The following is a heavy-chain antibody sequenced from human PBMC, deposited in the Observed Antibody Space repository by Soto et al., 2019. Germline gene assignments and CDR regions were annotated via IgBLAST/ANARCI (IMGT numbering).Heavy chain of an antibody. CDR2: IIPIFGTA. V-gene: IGHV1-69*13. D-gene: IGHD3-22*01. Sequence: SVKVSCKASGGTFSSYAISWVRQAPGQGLEWMGGIIPIFGTANYAQKFQGRVTITADESTSTAYMELSSLRSEDTAVYYCVSFIWFSSSGYRPDYYYYGMDVWGQGTTVTVSS. CDR1: GGTFSSYA. CDR3: VSFIWFSSSGYRPDYYYYGMDV. J-gene: IGHJ6*02.